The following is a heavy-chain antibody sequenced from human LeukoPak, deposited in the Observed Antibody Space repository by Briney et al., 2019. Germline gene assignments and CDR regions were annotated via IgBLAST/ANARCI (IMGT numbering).Heavy chain of an antibody. CDR1: GYTFTGYY. D-gene: IGHD5-12*01. Sequence: ASVKVSCKASGYTFTGYYMHWVRQAPGQWLEWMGWINPNSGGTNYAQKFQGRVTMTRDTSISTAYMELSRLRSDDTAVYYCARGLVATMVPSTYWGQGTLVTVSS. CDR3: ARGLVATMVPSTY. J-gene: IGHJ4*02. CDR2: INPNSGGT. V-gene: IGHV1-2*02.